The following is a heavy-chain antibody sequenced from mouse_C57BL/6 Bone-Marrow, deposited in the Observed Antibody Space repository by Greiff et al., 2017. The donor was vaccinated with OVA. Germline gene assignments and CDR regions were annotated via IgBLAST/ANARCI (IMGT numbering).Heavy chain of an antibody. CDR1: GLTFTDYY. J-gene: IGHJ2*01. CDR3: ARYHPNWALDY. CDR2: IRHKANGYTT. V-gene: IGHV7-3*01. D-gene: IGHD4-1*02. Sequence: EVQVEESGGGLVQPGGSLSLSCAASGLTFTDYYMSWVRQPPGQALEWLGFIRHKANGYTTEYSASVKGRFTISRDNTPSLLYLQRKALRAADGDTYYCARYHPNWALDYWGQGTTLTVSS.